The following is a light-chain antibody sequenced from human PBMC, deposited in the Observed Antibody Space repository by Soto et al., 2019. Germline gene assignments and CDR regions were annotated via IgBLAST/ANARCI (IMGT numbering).Light chain of an antibody. CDR2: DAS. Sequence: EIVLTQSPVTLSLSPGERATLSCRASQSVSRSLAWYQQKPGQAPRLLVYDASNRATGIPARFSGSGSGKECRLAIGCIEPEDYAVYFSQTGGNWPHVVGGGTKVDIK. J-gene: IGKJ4*01. CDR3: QTGGNWPHV. CDR1: QSVSRS. V-gene: IGKV3-11*01.